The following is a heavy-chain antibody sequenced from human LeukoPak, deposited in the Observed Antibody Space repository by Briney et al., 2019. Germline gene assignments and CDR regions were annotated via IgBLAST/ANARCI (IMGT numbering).Heavy chain of an antibody. CDR1: GGSFSGYY. CDR3: ARGRLTTIGNYYYYMDV. J-gene: IGHJ6*03. Sequence: PSETLSLTCAVYGGSFSGYYWSWIRQPPGKGLEWIGEINHSGSTNYNPSLKSRVTISADTSKNQFSLKLSSVTAADTAVYYCARGRLTTIGNYYYYMDVWGKGTTVTVSS. CDR2: INHSGST. V-gene: IGHV4-34*01. D-gene: IGHD5-12*01.